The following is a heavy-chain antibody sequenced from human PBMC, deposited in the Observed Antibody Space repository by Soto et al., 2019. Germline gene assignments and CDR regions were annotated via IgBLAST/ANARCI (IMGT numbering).Heavy chain of an antibody. CDR3: ARITMIEAGVKFDY. Sequence: QVQLVQSGAEVKKPGSSVKVSCKASGGTFSSYTISWVRQAPGQGIEWMGRIIPILGIANYAQKFQGRVTMTADKTTSTAYLDLSSLRSEDTAVYYCARITMIEAGVKFDYWGQGTLVTVSS. V-gene: IGHV1-69*02. J-gene: IGHJ4*02. D-gene: IGHD3-22*01. CDR1: GGTFSSYT. CDR2: IIPILGIA.